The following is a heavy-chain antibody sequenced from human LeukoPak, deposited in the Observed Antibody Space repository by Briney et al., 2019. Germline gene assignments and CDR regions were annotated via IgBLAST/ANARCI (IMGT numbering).Heavy chain of an antibody. J-gene: IGHJ4*02. CDR1: GFTFSSYA. D-gene: IGHD5-12*01. CDR3: AKAPPGYSSYALPAN. V-gene: IGHV3-23*01. Sequence: GGSLRLSCAASGFTFSSYAMSWVRQAPGKGLEWVSGMSGSGGSTYYADSVKGRFTISRDNSKNTLYLQMNSLRVEDTATYYCAKAPPGYSSYALPANWGQGTLVTVSS. CDR2: MSGSGGST.